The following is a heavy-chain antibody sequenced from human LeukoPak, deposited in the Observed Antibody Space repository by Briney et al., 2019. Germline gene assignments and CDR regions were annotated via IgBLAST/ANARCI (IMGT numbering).Heavy chain of an antibody. Sequence: ASVKVSCKASGYTFTGYYMHWVRQAPGQGLEWMGWINPNSGGTNYAQKFQGWVTMTRDTSISTAYMELSRLRSDDTAVYYCAREAADTYSGYDYWGQGTLVTVSS. CDR1: GYTFTGYY. CDR3: AREAADTYSGYDY. J-gene: IGHJ4*02. CDR2: INPNSGGT. D-gene: IGHD5-12*01. V-gene: IGHV1-2*04.